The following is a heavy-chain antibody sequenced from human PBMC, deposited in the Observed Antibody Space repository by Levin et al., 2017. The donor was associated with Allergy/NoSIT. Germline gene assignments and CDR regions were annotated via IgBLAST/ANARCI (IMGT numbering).Heavy chain of an antibody. CDR3: ASDGPAANSLDV. CDR2: IIPFFGAT. V-gene: IGHV1-69*06. J-gene: IGHJ6*02. D-gene: IGHD6-13*01. CDR1: GGTFRRFA. Sequence: PGGSLRLSCKASGGTFRRFALNWVRQAPGQGLEWMGGIIPFFGATNYAQKFQGRVTITADKSTSTAHMELSSLRSEDTAVYYCASDGPAANSLDVWGQGTTVTVSS.